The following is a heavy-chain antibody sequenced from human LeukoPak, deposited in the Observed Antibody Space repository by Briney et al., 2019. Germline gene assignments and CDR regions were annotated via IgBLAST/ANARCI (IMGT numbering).Heavy chain of an antibody. Sequence: SQTLSLTCAISGDXVSSNSAAWNWIRQSPSGGLEWLGRTYYRSKWFYDYALFVKSRITINPDTSKNQFSLHLKSVTPEDTAVYYCVRDGEGGLDYFDYWGRGTLVTVSS. V-gene: IGHV6-1*01. CDR1: GDXVSSNSAA. J-gene: IGHJ4*02. CDR2: TYYRSKWFY. CDR3: VRDGEGGLDYFDY. D-gene: IGHD3-16*01.